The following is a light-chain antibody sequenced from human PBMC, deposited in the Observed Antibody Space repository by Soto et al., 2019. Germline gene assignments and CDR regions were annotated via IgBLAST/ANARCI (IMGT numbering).Light chain of an antibody. V-gene: IGLV2-14*03. CDR2: AAT. J-gene: IGLJ2*01. CDR3: CSYTTTGTLI. Sequence: QSALTQPASVSGSPGQSITISCTGTTSDVGGYKYVSWYLQYPGKAPKLMIYAATNRPSGISNRFSGSKAGNTASLTISGLQAEDEADYYCCSYTTTGTLIFGGGTKVTVL. CDR1: TSDVGGYKY.